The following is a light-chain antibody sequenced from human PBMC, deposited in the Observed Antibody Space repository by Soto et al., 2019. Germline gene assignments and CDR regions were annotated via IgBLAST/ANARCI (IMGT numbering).Light chain of an antibody. CDR3: YSYTSSSTYV. Sequence: QSALTQPASVSGSPGQSITISCTGTSSDVGGYNYVSWYQQHPAKAPKVMIYDVSNRPSGVSNRFSGSKSGNTTSLTISGLQAEDEADYYCYSYTSSSTYVFGTGTKLTVL. CDR1: SSDVGGYNY. CDR2: DVS. J-gene: IGLJ1*01. V-gene: IGLV2-14*03.